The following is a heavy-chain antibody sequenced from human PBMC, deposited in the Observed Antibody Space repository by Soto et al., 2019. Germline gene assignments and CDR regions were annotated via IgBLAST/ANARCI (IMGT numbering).Heavy chain of an antibody. CDR3: ARESRFLEWLSLNWFDP. J-gene: IGHJ5*02. CDR1: GFTFSSDW. V-gene: IGHV3-74*01. CDR2: INTDGSDT. D-gene: IGHD3-3*01. Sequence: PGGSLRLSCAASGFTFSSDWMHWVRQAPGKGLVWVSRINTDGSDTSYADSVKGRFTISRDNAKNTLYLQMNSLRDEDTAVYYCARESRFLEWLSLNWFDPWGQGT.